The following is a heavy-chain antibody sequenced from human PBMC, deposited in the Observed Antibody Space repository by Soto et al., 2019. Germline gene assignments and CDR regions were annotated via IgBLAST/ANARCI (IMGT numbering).Heavy chain of an antibody. J-gene: IGHJ4*02. D-gene: IGHD1-20*01. CDR1: GFTFSSYA. V-gene: IGHV3-23*01. CDR2: VSGSGGST. Sequence: EVQLLESGGGLVQPRGSLRLSCAASGFTFSSYAMSWVRQAPGKGLEWISAVSGSGGSTYYADSVKGRFTISRDNSKDTLYLQMNNLRAEDTAGYYCAKPPDYNWNDYWGQGTLVTVSS. CDR3: AKPPDYNWNDY.